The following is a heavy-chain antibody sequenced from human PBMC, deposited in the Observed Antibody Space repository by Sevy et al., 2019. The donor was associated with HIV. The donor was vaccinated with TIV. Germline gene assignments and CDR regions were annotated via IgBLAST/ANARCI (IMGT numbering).Heavy chain of an antibody. CDR2: IRTTASGGTK. J-gene: IGHJ4*02. D-gene: IGHD6-13*01. Sequence: GGSLRLSCTTSGFTFGDYAMGWFRQAPGKGLEWVGFIRTTASGGTKDYAASVKGTFIISRDDSKSIAYLQMNSLKTEDTAVYYCTRSFSVTWYPHYWGQGTLVTVSS. CDR1: GFTFGDYA. V-gene: IGHV3-49*03. CDR3: TRSFSVTWYPHY.